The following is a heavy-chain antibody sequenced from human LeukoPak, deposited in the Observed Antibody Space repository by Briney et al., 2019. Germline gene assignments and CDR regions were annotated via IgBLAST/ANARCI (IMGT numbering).Heavy chain of an antibody. D-gene: IGHD6-13*01. CDR1: GFTFSSYG. V-gene: IGHV3-30*18. Sequence: GRSLRLSCAASGFTFSSYGMHWVRQAPGKGLEWVAVISYDGSNKYYADSVKGRFTISRDNSKNTLYLQMNSLRAEDTAVYYCAKTDWYIGGLQIAAGAHYYYYYMDVWGKGTTVTVSS. J-gene: IGHJ6*03. CDR3: AKTDWYIGGLQIAAGAHYYYYYMDV. CDR2: ISYDGSNK.